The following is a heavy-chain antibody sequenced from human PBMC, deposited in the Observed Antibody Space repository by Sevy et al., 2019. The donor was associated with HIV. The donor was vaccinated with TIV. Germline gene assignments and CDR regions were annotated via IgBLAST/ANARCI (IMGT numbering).Heavy chain of an antibody. V-gene: IGHV1-18*01. CDR3: ARDPRSNSSSWYGPSWFDP. D-gene: IGHD6-13*01. Sequence: ASVKVSCKASGYTFTSYGISWVRQAPGQGLEWMGWISAYNGNTNYAQKLQGRVTMTTDTSTSTAYMELRGLRSDDTAVYYGARDPRSNSSSWYGPSWFDPWGQGTLVTVSS. CDR2: ISAYNGNT. CDR1: GYTFTSYG. J-gene: IGHJ5*02.